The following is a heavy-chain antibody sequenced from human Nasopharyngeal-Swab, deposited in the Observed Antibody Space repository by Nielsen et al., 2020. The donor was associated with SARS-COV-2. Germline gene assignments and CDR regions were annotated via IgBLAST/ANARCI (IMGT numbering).Heavy chain of an antibody. CDR3: ASTAMVNSGYYGMDV. J-gene: IGHJ6*02. CDR1: GFTFSSYA. V-gene: IGHV3-23*01. D-gene: IGHD5-18*01. Sequence: GGSLRLSCTASGFTFSSYAMSWVRQAPGKGLEWVSAISGSGGSTYYADSVKGWFTISRDNSKNTLYLQMNSLRAEDTAVYYCASTAMVNSGYYGMDVWGQGTTVTVSS. CDR2: ISGSGGST.